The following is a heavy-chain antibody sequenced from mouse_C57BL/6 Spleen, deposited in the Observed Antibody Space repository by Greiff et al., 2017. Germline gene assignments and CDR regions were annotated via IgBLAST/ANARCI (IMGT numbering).Heavy chain of an antibody. Sequence: EVQLQQPGPVLVKPGASVKLSCKASGYTFTDYYMNWVKQSHGKSLEWIGVINPYNGGTSYNQKFKGKATLTVDKSSSTAYMELNSLTSEDSAVDYCARPLYGKYAMDYWGQGTTVTVSS. V-gene: IGHV1-19*01. CDR2: INPYNGGT. CDR1: GYTFTDYY. D-gene: IGHD1-1*02. J-gene: IGHJ4*01. CDR3: ARPLYGKYAMDY.